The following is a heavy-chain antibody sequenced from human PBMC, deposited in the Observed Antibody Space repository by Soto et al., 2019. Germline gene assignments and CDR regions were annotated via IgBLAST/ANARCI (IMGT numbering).Heavy chain of an antibody. V-gene: IGHV1-69*13. D-gene: IGHD2-2*02. CDR1: GGTFSSYA. Sequence: GASVKVSCKASGGTFSSYAISWVRQAPGQGLEWMGGIIPIFGTANYAQKFQGRVTITADESTSTAYMELSSLRSEDTAVYYCARPTVVVPAAITYYYYGMDVWGQGTTVTVSS. CDR2: IIPIFGTA. J-gene: IGHJ6*02. CDR3: ARPTVVVPAAITYYYYGMDV.